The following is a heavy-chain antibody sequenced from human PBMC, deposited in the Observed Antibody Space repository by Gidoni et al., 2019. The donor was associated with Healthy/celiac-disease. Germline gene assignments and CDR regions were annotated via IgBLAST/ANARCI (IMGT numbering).Heavy chain of an antibody. CDR1: GGTFSSYT. J-gene: IGHJ3*02. V-gene: IGHV1-69*08. D-gene: IGHD1-26*01. CDR2: IIPILGIA. CDR3: ARDGTFDAFDI. Sequence: QVQLVQSGTEVKKPGSSVKVSCKASGGTFSSYTISWVRQAPGQGLEWMGRIIPILGIANYAQKFQGRVTITADKSTSTAYMELSSLRSEDTAVYYCARDGTFDAFDIWGQGTMVTVSS.